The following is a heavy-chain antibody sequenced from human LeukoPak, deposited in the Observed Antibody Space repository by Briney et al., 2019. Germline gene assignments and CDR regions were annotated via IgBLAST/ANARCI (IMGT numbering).Heavy chain of an antibody. CDR1: GASIRSSDYY. J-gene: IGHJ5*02. CDR2: VYYSGST. CDR3: ARLPTGFPNWFDT. Sequence: SETLSLTCVLSGASIRSSDYYWAWIRQPPGKGLEWIGTVYYSGSTYYNPSLKSRVTISVDTSKNSFSLNVTSLTAADTAVYYCARLPTGFPNWFDTWGQGTLVTVSS. V-gene: IGHV4-39*02. D-gene: IGHD4-17*01.